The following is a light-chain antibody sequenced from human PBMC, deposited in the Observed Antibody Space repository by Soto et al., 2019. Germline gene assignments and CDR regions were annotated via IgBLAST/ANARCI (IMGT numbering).Light chain of an antibody. J-gene: IGKJ1*01. V-gene: IGKV3-20*01. CDR1: QSVSSSN. CDR3: QQYGDSPRT. Sequence: IVLTQSPGTLSLSPGERATLSCRASQSVSSSNLAWYQQKPGQAPRLLIYGASSRAIGIPDRFSGSGSGTDFTLTISRLEPEDFAVYYCQQYGDSPRTFGQGTQVDNK. CDR2: GAS.